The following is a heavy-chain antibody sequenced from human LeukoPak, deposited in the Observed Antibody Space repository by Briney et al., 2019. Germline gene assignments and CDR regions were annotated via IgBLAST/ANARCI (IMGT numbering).Heavy chain of an antibody. D-gene: IGHD3-3*01. Sequence: GGSLRLSGAVSGFTFSSSSMNWVRQAPGKGLEWVSSISSSSSYIYYADSVKGRFTISRDNAKNSLYLQMDSLRADDTAVYYCATSDDLWSGMDNWGQGTLVTVSS. J-gene: IGHJ4*02. CDR3: ATSDDLWSGMDN. CDR1: GFTFSSSS. CDR2: ISSSSSYI. V-gene: IGHV3-21*01.